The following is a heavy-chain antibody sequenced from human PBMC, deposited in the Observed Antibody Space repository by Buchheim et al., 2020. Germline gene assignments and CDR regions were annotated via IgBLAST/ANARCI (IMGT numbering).Heavy chain of an antibody. D-gene: IGHD3-22*01. CDR1: GFTFSSYG. CDR2: IWYDGSNK. CDR3: ARDMWRWGYYYDSSGYYYHY. J-gene: IGHJ4*02. Sequence: QVQLVESGGGVVQPGRSLRLSCAASGFTFSSYGMHWVRQAPGKGLEWVAVIWYDGSNKYYADSVKGRFTISRDNSKNTLYLQMNSLRAEDTAVYYCARDMWRWGYYYDSSGYYYHYWGQGTL. V-gene: IGHV3-33*01.